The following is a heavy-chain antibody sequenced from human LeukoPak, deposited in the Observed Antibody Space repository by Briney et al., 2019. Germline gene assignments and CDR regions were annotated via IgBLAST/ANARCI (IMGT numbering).Heavy chain of an antibody. D-gene: IGHD3-22*01. CDR1: GFTFSSYA. J-gene: IGHJ6*04. CDR3: ARVIVVAGWNYYYYGMDV. V-gene: IGHV3-74*01. CDR2: INRDGQTT. Sequence: PGGSLRLSCAASGFTFSSYAMSWVRQAPGKGLEWVSRINRDGQTTGYADSVKGRFTSSRDNAKSTLYLEMNSLRTEDTAVYYCARVIVVAGWNYYYYGMDVWGKGTTVTVSS.